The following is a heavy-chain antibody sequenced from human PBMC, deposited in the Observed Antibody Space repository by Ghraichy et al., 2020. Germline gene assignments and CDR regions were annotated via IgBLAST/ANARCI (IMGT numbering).Heavy chain of an antibody. D-gene: IGHD3-10*01. Sequence: GESLNISCAASGFTFSDYALTWVRQAPSKGLKWVSLITGGGGSTFYANSVKGRFTISRDNSKNTLHLQMNSLRVEDTAVYYCAVAGAGHFDLWGQGTMVTVSS. CDR3: AVAGAGHFDL. J-gene: IGHJ3*01. CDR2: ITGGGGST. V-gene: IGHV3-23*01. CDR1: GFTFSDYA.